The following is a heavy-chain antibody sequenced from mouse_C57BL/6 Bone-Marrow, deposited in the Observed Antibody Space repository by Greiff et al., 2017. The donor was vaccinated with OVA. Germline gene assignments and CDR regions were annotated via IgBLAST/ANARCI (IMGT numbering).Heavy chain of an antibody. V-gene: IGHV5-6*01. Sequence: EVKLVESGGDLVKPGGSLKLSCAASGFTFSSYGMSWVRQTPDKRLEWVATISSGGSYTYYPDSVKGRFTISRDNAKNTLYLQMSSLKSEDTAMYYCARQGGKGWFAYWGQGTLVTVSA. CDR3: ARQGGKGWFAY. CDR1: GFTFSSYG. D-gene: IGHD2-1*01. J-gene: IGHJ3*01. CDR2: ISSGGSYT.